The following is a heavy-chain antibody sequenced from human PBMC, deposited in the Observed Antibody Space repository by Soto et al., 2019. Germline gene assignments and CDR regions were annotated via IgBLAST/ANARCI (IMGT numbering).Heavy chain of an antibody. V-gene: IGHV3-30*18. Sequence: QVQLVESGGGVVQPGRSLRLSCAASGFTFSSYGMHWVRQAPGKGLEWVAVISYDVSDKYNVDSVKVRFTISRDNSKNTLYLQMNSLRAEDTAVYYCAKDYNLGSGRYYFDYWGQGTLVTVSS. CDR2: ISYDVSDK. J-gene: IGHJ4*02. CDR3: AKDYNLGSGRYYFDY. CDR1: GFTFSSYG. D-gene: IGHD3-10*01.